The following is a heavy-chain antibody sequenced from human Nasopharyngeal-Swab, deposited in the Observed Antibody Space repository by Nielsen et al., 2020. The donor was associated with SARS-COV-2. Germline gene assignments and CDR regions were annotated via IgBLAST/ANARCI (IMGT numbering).Heavy chain of an antibody. D-gene: IGHD3-10*01. V-gene: IGHV1-69*06. CDR2: IIPIFGTA. CDR1: GGTFSSYA. J-gene: IGHJ6*03. CDR3: ARVIYRTYYYGSGSYTHYYYMDV. Sequence: SVKVSCKASGGTFSSYAISWVRQAPGQGLEWMGGIIPIFGTANYAQKFQGRVTITADKSTSTAYMELSSLRSEDTAVYYCARVIYRTYYYGSGSYTHYYYMDVWGKGTTVTVSS.